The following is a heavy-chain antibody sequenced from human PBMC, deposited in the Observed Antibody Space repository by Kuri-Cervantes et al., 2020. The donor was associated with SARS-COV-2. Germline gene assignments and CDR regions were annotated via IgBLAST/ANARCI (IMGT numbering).Heavy chain of an antibody. CDR2: IWYDGSNE. CDR3: ARVLSWFPDY. CDR1: EFMFSSYG. J-gene: IGHJ4*02. V-gene: IGHV3-33*01. D-gene: IGHD3-10*01. Sequence: GGSLRLSCGVSEFMFSSYGMHWVRQAPGRGLEWVASIWYDGSNEEYADSVQGRFTISRDNSKDRLYLEMESLRSEDTAVYYCARVLSWFPDYWGQGTLVTVSS.